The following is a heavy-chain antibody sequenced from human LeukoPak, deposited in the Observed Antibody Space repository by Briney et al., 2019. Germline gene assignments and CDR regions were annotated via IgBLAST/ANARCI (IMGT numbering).Heavy chain of an antibody. CDR1: GFTFSKSW. Sequence: PGGSLRLPCAPSGFTFSKSWMAWVRQVPGEGVEWVANIKEDAGTKHYAGAVEGRFTISRDNAKNLVYLQMNSLRADHTAIYHCARDTVGVLDYWGQGALVTVSS. D-gene: IGHD2-21*01. CDR2: IKEDAGTK. J-gene: IGHJ4*02. CDR3: ARDTVGVLDY. V-gene: IGHV3-7*01.